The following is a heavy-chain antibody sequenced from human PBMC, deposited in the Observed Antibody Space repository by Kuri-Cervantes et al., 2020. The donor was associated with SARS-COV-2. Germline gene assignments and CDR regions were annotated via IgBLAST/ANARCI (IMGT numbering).Heavy chain of an antibody. J-gene: IGHJ6*02. CDR3: TTVVPAAIRRYYYYGMDV. CDR2: IKSKTDGGTT. Sequence: WIRQPPGKGLEWVGRIKSKTDGGTTDYAARVKGRFTIARDDSKTTLYLQMNSLKTEDTAVYYCTTVVPAAIRRYYYYGMDVWGQGTTVTVSS. D-gene: IGHD2-2*01. V-gene: IGHV3-15*01.